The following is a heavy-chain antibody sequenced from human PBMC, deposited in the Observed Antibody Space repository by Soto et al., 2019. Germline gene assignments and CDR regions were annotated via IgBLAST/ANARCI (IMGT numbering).Heavy chain of an antibody. J-gene: IGHJ4*02. CDR3: ARDLDPSGSYYTDY. CDR1: GYNFMPYG. Sequence: ASVKVSCKASGYNFMPYGVNWVRQAPGQGLEWMGWISPWKGNTNYAQSFQGRVTMTTDTSTSTAYMELRSLTSDDTAVYYCARDLDPSGSYYTDYWGPGTLVTVLL. CDR2: ISPWKGNT. V-gene: IGHV1-18*04. D-gene: IGHD3-10*01.